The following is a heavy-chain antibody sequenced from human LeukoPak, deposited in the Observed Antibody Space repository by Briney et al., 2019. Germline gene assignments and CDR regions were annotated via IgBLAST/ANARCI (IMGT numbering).Heavy chain of an antibody. Sequence: SETLALTCAVSGGSISSSNWWSWVRQPPGKGLEWIGEIYHSGSTNYNPSLKSRVTISVDKSKNQFSLKLSSVTAADTAVYYCARASLTYSSGWYRADYFGYWGQGTLVTVSS. CDR2: IYHSGST. CDR3: ARASLTYSSGWYRADYFGY. CDR1: GGSISSSNW. D-gene: IGHD6-19*01. J-gene: IGHJ4*02. V-gene: IGHV4-4*02.